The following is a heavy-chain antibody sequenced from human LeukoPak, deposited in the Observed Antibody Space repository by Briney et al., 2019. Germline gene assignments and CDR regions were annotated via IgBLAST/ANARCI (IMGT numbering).Heavy chain of an antibody. CDR1: GFTVSSNY. J-gene: IGHJ4*02. Sequence: GGSLRLSCAASGFTVSSNYMSWVRQAPGKGLEWVSVIYSGGSTYYADSVKGRFTISRDNSKNTLYLQMNSLRAEDTAVYYCATHRSGWYESFDYWGQGTLVTVSS. V-gene: IGHV3-66*01. CDR2: IYSGGST. CDR3: ATHRSGWYESFDY. D-gene: IGHD6-19*01.